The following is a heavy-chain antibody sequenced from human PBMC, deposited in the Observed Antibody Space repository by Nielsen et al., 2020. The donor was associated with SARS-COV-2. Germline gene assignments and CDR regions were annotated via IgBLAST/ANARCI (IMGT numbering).Heavy chain of an antibody. J-gene: IGHJ3*02. CDR1: GYTFTSYY. V-gene: IGHV1-18*04. CDR3: ARDALDAFDI. Sequence: ASVKVSCKASGYTFTSYYMHWVRQAPGQGLEWMGWISAYNGNTNYAQKLQGRVTMTTDTSTSTAYMELRSLRSDDTAVYYCARDALDAFDIWGQGTMVTVSS. CDR2: ISAYNGNT.